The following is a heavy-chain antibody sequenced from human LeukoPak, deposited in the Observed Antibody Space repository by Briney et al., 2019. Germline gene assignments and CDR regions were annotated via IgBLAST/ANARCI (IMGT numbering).Heavy chain of an antibody. CDR1: GGSISSSTYY. D-gene: IGHD6-19*01. CDR2: IYYSGTT. Sequence: PSETLSLTCTVSGGSISSSTYYWGWIRQRPEKGLEWFGGIYYSGTTYYNPSLKSRVTLSVDTSKNPFSLRLSSVTAADTAVYYCARQGYSSGWSNYFDYWGQGTLVTVSS. J-gene: IGHJ4*02. CDR3: ARQGYSSGWSNYFDY. V-gene: IGHV4-39*01.